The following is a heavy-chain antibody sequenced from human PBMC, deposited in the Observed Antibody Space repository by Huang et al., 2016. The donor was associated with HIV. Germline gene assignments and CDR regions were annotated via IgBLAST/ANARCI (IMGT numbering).Heavy chain of an antibody. D-gene: IGHD6-13*01. J-gene: IGHJ4*02. CDR3: ARGYGVDSSTFSIYYFDY. Sequence: QVQLEQWGAGLLKPAETLSLTCAVYGGSLSGYSWNWIRQSPGKGLEWIGKINQNERTNYNPSLKSRVTISVDTSKNQFSLKLSSLTAADTAVYYCARGYGVDSSTFSIYYFDYWGQGTLVTVSS. V-gene: IGHV4-34*01. CDR1: GGSLSGYS. CDR2: INQNERT.